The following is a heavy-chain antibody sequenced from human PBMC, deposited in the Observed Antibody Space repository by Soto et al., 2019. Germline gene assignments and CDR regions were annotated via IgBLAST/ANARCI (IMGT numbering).Heavy chain of an antibody. CDR3: TTGPSSSWHEDYYYYGMDV. CDR1: GFTFSNAW. Sequence: EVQLVESGGGLVKPGGSLRLSCAASGFTFSNAWMSWVRQAPGKGLEWVGRIKSKTDGGTTDYAAPVKGRFTISRDDSKNTLYLQMNSLKTEDTAVYYCTTGPSSSWHEDYYYYGMDVWGQGTTVTVSS. CDR2: IKSKTDGGTT. V-gene: IGHV3-15*01. J-gene: IGHJ6*02. D-gene: IGHD6-13*01.